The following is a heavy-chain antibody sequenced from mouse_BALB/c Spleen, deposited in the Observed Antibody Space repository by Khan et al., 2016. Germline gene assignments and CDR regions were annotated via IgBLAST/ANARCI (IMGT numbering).Heavy chain of an antibody. Sequence: QVQLQQSGAELMKPGASVNLSCKATGYTFSSYWIEWVKERPGHGLEWIGEIIPGSGITNYNRNLKGKATFTAETSSSTVYMQLSSLTSEDSAVEYSAGVPYWGQGTLVTVSA. V-gene: IGHV1-9*01. CDR2: IIPGSGIT. CDR1: GYTFSSYW. CDR3: AGVPY. J-gene: IGHJ3*01.